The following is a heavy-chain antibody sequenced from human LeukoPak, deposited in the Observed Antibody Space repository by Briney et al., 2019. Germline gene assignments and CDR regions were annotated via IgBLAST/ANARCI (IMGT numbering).Heavy chain of an antibody. J-gene: IGHJ4*02. V-gene: IGHV1-69*13. CDR1: GGTFSSYA. Sequence: SVKVSCKASGGTFSSYAISWVRQAPGQGLEWMGGIIPIFGTANYAQKFQGRVTITADESTSTVFMELSSLRSDDTAFYYCARNSGVASTSGLNYWGQGTLVTVSS. CDR2: IIPIFGTA. CDR3: ARNSGVASTSGLNY. D-gene: IGHD3-10*01.